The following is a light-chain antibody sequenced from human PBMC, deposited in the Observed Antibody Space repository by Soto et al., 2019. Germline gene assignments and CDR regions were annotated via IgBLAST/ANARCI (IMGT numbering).Light chain of an antibody. V-gene: IGKV1-27*01. J-gene: IGKJ2*01. CDR1: QGISNY. CDR2: GAF. CDR3: QKYNSAPYA. Sequence: DIEMTQSPSSLPASVGDRVTITCRASQGISNYLAWYQQRPWQVPKLLIYGAFTLQSGVPSRFSGSGSGTDFTLTISSLQPEDVATYYCQKYNSAPYAFGQGTKLESK.